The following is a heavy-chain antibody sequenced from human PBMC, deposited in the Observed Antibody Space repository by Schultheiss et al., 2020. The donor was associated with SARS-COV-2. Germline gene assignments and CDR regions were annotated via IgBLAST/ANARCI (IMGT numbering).Heavy chain of an antibody. CDR2: IKSKTDGGTT. CDR1: GFTVSSNY. D-gene: IGHD3-16*01. J-gene: IGHJ4*02. Sequence: GGSLRLSCAASGFTVSSNYMSWVRQAPGKGLEWVGRIKSKTDGGTTDYAAPVKGRFTISRDDSKNTLYLQMNSLKTEDTAVYYCTTGFRGGGYWGQGTLVTVSS. CDR3: TTGFRGGGY. V-gene: IGHV3-15*01.